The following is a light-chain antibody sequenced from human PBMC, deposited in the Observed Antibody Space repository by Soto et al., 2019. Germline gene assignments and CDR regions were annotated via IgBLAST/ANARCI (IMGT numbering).Light chain of an antibody. CDR2: AAS. Sequence: DIQMTQSPSSLSASLGDRVTITCRASQNISNYLNWYQQQSGKAPKLLVSAASNLKDGVPSRFSGRGSGTDFTLTITSLQPEDFVTYYCQQTYSIPYTFGQGTNLGI. J-gene: IGKJ2*01. V-gene: IGKV1-39*01. CDR3: QQTYSIPYT. CDR1: QNISNY.